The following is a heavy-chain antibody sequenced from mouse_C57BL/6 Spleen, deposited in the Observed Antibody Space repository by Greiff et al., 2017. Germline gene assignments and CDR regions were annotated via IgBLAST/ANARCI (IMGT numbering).Heavy chain of an antibody. Sequence: QVQLQQPGAELVRPGTSVKLSCKASGYTFTSYWMHWVKQRPGQGLEWIGVIDPSDSYPNYNQKFKGKATLTVDTSSSTAYMQLSSLTSEDSAVYYCARRELTTVVATDYWGQGTTLTVSS. CDR1: GYTFTSYW. CDR2: IDPSDSYP. CDR3: ARRELTTVVATDY. J-gene: IGHJ2*01. D-gene: IGHD1-1*01. V-gene: IGHV1-59*01.